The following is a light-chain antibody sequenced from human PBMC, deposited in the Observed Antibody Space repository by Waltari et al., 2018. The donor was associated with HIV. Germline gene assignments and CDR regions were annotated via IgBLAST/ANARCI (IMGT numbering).Light chain of an antibody. V-gene: IGKV3-20*01. CDR3: QQYGSSPRT. Sequence: EIVLTQPPGPLSLSPGERATLSCRASQSVSSSYLAWYQQKPGQAPRLLIYGASSRATGIPDRFSGSGSGTDFTLTISRLEPEDFAVYYCQQYGSSPRTFGQGTKLEIK. J-gene: IGKJ2*01. CDR1: QSVSSSY. CDR2: GAS.